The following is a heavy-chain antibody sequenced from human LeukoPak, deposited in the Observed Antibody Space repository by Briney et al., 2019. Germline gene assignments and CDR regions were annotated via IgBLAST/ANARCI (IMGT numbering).Heavy chain of an antibody. Sequence: PSQTLSLTCTVSGGSISSGDYYWSWIRQPPGKGLEWIGYIYYSGSTYYNPSLKSRVTISVDTSKNQFSLKLSSVTAADTAVYYCARELSGIMGTPIAGANNWFDPWGQGTLVAVSS. D-gene: IGHD1-20*01. CDR2: IYYSGST. V-gene: IGHV4-30-4*01. J-gene: IGHJ5*02. CDR1: GGSISSGDYY. CDR3: ARELSGIMGTPIAGANNWFDP.